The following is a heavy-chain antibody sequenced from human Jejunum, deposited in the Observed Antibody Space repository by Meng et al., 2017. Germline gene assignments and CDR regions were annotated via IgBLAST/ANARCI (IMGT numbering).Heavy chain of an antibody. CDR2: IKSNNDGGTT. J-gene: IGHJ4*02. V-gene: IGHV3-15*01. CDR3: GTDIYD. D-gene: IGHD2/OR15-2a*01. Sequence: EVQLEWPGGGLVKPGGSLRLSCAASGFTFTTAWMTWVRRTPGRGLEWVGRIKSNNDGGTTDYAAPVKGRFTISRDDSKSTLYLQMNSLKIEDTAMYYCGTDIYDWGQGTLVTVSS. CDR1: GFTFTTAW.